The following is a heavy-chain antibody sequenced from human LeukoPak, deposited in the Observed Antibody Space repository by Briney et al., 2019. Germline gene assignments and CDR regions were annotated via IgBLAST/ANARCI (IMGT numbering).Heavy chain of an antibody. D-gene: IGHD3-10*01. CDR3: ASSFGEYFQH. CDR2: IYYSGST. V-gene: IGHV4-59*01. Sequence: SETLSLTCTVSGGSISSYYWSWIRQPPGKGLEWIGYIYYSGSTSYNPSLKSRVTISVDTSKNQFSLKLSSVTAADTAVYYCASSFGEYFQHWGQGTLVTVSS. CDR1: GGSISSYY. J-gene: IGHJ1*01.